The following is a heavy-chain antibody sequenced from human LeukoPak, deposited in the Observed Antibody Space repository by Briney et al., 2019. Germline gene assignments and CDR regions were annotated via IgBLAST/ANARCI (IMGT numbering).Heavy chain of an antibody. CDR3: ARGHITMVRGIINRYNWFDP. J-gene: IGHJ5*02. Sequence: ASVKASCKASGYTFTSHDINWVRQATGQGLEWMGWMNPNSGNTGYAQKLQGRVAMTRNTSISTAYMELSSLRSEDTAVYYCARGHITMVRGIINRYNWFDPWGQGTLVTVSS. D-gene: IGHD3-10*01. CDR1: GYTFTSHD. CDR2: MNPNSGNT. V-gene: IGHV1-8*01.